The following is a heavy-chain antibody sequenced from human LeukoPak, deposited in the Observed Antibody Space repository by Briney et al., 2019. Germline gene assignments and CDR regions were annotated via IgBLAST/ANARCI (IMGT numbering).Heavy chain of an antibody. CDR3: ATRYMETGYSSGWYLPFFDY. CDR1: GYTLTELS. J-gene: IGHJ4*02. CDR2: FDPEDGET. V-gene: IGHV1-24*01. Sequence: ASVKVSCKVSGYTLTELSMHWVRQAPGKGLEWMGGFDPEDGETIYAQKFQGRVTMTEDTSTDTAYMELSSLRSEDTAVYYCATRYMETGYSSGWYLPFFDYWGQGTLVTVSS. D-gene: IGHD6-19*01.